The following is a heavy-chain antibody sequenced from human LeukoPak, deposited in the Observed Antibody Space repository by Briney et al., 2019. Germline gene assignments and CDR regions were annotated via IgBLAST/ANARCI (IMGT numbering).Heavy chain of an antibody. Sequence: PGGSLRLSWAASGFTFSSYEMNWVRQAPGKGLEWVSFISSSGSSIYYADSVKGRFTISRDNAKSSLYLQMNSLRAEDTAVYYCARAVRRDDYWGQGTLVTVSS. V-gene: IGHV3-48*03. CDR2: ISSSGSSI. CDR1: GFTFSSYE. D-gene: IGHD6-19*01. J-gene: IGHJ4*02. CDR3: ARAVRRDDY.